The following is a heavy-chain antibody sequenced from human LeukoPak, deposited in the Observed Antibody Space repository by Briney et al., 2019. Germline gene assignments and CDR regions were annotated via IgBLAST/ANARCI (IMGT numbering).Heavy chain of an antibody. CDR2: ISYDGINQ. CDR1: GFTFSSYA. D-gene: IGHD1/OR15-1a*01. Sequence: GGSLRLSCATSGFTFSSYAMHWVRQAPGKGLEWVALISYDGINQYYADSVKGRFIISRDNSKNTLYLQLNSLRLEDTAVYYCTLTTFGVVYYFDCWGRGTLVTVSS. CDR3: TLTTFGVVYYFDC. J-gene: IGHJ4*02. V-gene: IGHV3-30*04.